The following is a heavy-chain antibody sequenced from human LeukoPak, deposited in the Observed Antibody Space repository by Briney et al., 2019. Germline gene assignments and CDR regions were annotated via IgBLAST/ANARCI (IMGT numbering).Heavy chain of an antibody. J-gene: IGHJ4*02. Sequence: SVKVSCKASGGTFSSYAISWVRQAPGQGLEWMGGIIPIFGTANYAQKFQGRVTITTDESTSTAYMELRSLRSDDTAVYYCAIGLRFSGWRRPDYWGQGTLVTVSS. V-gene: IGHV1-69*05. D-gene: IGHD3-3*01. CDR1: GGTFSSYA. CDR3: AIGLRFSGWRRPDY. CDR2: IIPIFGTA.